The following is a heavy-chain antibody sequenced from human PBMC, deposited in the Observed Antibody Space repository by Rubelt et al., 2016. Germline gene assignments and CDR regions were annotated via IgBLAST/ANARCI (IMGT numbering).Heavy chain of an antibody. J-gene: IGHJ3*02. CDR1: GGSFSGYY. CDR2: INHSGGT. D-gene: IGHD4-23*01. CDR3: ARGRKSGYSYAFDI. Sequence: QVQLQQWGAGLLKPSETLSLTCAVYGGSFSGYYWSWIRQPPGKGLEWIGEINHSGGTNYIPSLKSRVTTSVGTSKNQFSLQLSFVTAAYTAVYYCARGRKSGYSYAFDIWGQGTMVTVSS. V-gene: IGHV4-34*01.